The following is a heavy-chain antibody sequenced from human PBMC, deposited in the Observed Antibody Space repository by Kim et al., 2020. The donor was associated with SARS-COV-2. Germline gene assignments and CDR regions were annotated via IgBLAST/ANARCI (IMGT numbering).Heavy chain of an antibody. CDR3: AREVYYYDSSGYGQFDY. CDR1: GGSFSGYY. D-gene: IGHD3-22*01. CDR2: INHSGST. Sequence: SETLSLTCAVYGGSFSGYYWSWIRQPPGKGLEWIGEINHSGSTNYNPSLKSRVTISVDTSKNQFSLKLSSVTAADTAVYYCAREVYYYDSSGYGQFDYWGQGTLVTVSS. J-gene: IGHJ4*02. V-gene: IGHV4-34*01.